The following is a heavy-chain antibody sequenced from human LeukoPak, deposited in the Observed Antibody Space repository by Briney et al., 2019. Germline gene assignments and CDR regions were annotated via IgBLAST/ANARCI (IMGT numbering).Heavy chain of an antibody. J-gene: IGHJ3*02. CDR2: IYYSGST. CDR3: ARQGGNPNDPFDI. CDR1: GGSISSSSYY. V-gene: IGHV4-39*01. Sequence: PSETLSLTCTVSGGSISSSSYYWGWIRQPPGKGLEWIGSIYYSGSTYYNPSLKSRVTISVDTSKNQFSLKLSSVTAADTAVYYWARQGGNPNDPFDIGGKGTMVTVSS. D-gene: IGHD4-23*01.